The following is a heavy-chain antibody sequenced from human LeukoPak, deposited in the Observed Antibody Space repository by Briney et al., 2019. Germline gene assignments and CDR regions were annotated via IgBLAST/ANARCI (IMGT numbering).Heavy chain of an antibody. D-gene: IGHD2-2*01. CDR2: IYYSGST. Sequence: PSETLSLTRTVSGGSISSGDYYWSWIRQPPGKGLEWIGYIYYSGSTYYNPSLKSRVTISVDTSKNQFSLKLSSVTAADTAVYYCARVGYCSSTSCYSPYWYFDLWGRGTLVTVSS. CDR3: ARVGYCSSTSCYSPYWYFDL. V-gene: IGHV4-30-4*01. J-gene: IGHJ2*01. CDR1: GGSISSGDYY.